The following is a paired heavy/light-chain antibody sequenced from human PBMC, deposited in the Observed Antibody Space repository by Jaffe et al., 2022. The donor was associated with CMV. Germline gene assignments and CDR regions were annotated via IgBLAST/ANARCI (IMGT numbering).Light chain of an antibody. V-gene: IGKV1-39*01. Sequence: DIQMTQSPSSLSASVGDRVTITCRASQSIISYLNWYQQKPGKAPKLLIYGASSLQSGVPSRFSGSGSGTDFTLTISSLQPEDFATYYCQQSYYTPLTFGQGTRLEIK. CDR1: QSIISY. CDR2: GAS. J-gene: IGKJ5*01. CDR3: QQSYYTPLT.
Heavy chain of an antibody. J-gene: IGHJ4*02. D-gene: IGHD6-19*01. CDR1: GDSVSSNSAA. V-gene: IGHV6-1*01. CDR3: ARGGIAVAPGLDY. Sequence: QVQLQQSGPGLVKPSQTLSLTCAISGDSVSSNSAAWNWIRQSPSRGLEWLGRTYYRSKWYNDYAESVKSRITINPDTSKNQFSLQLNSVTPEDTAVYYCARGGIAVAPGLDYWGQGTLVTVSS. CDR2: TYYRSKWYN.